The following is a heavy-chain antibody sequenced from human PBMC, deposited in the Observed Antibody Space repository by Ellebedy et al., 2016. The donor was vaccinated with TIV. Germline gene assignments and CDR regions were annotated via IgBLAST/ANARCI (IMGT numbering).Heavy chain of an antibody. CDR1: GFSFRDYG. CDR3: AKGPSRGAAAAKY. CDR2: IWYDGSNK. V-gene: IGHV3-33*06. Sequence: GESLKISXAASGFSFRDYGMHWVRQAPGKGLEWVAIIWYDGSNKDYLDHVKGRFTISRDNSKNTLYLQMNSLRVEDTAAYYCAKGPSRGAAAAKYWGQGTLVTVSS. D-gene: IGHD6-13*01. J-gene: IGHJ4*02.